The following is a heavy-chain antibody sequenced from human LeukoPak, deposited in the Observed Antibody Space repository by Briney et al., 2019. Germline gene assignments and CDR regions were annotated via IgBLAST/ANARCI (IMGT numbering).Heavy chain of an antibody. CDR1: GFTFSSYA. CDR3: ARDRTGGDAFDI. CDR2: ISYDGSNK. V-gene: IGHV3-30-3*01. D-gene: IGHD1-14*01. Sequence: GGSLRLSCAASGFTFSSYAMHWVRQAPGKGLEWVAVISYDGSNKYYADSVKGRFTISRDNSKNTLYLQMNSLRAEDTAVYYCARDRTGGDAFDIWGQGTMVTVSS. J-gene: IGHJ3*02.